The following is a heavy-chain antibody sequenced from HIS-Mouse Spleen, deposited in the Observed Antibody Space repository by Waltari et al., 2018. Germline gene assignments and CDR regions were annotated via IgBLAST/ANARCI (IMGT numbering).Heavy chain of an antibody. J-gene: IGHJ2*01. CDR2: IYYSGST. Sequence: QLQLQESGPGLVKPSETLSLTCTGSGGSIRSSSYYWGWSRQPPGKGLEWIGSIYYSGSTYYNPSLKSRVTISVDTSKNQFSLKLSSVTAADTAVYYCAREIPYSSSWYDWYFDLWGRGTLVTVSS. V-gene: IGHV4-39*07. D-gene: IGHD6-13*01. CDR1: GGSIRSSSYY. CDR3: AREIPYSSSWYDWYFDL.